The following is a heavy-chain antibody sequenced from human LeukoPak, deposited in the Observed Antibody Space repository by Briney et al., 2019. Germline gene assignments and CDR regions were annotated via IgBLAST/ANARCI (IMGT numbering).Heavy chain of an antibody. V-gene: IGHV3-7*01. CDR1: GFTFSSYA. CDR3: ARARGGYDSDY. CDR2: IKQDGGEK. D-gene: IGHD5-12*01. J-gene: IGHJ4*02. Sequence: PGGSLRLSCAASGFTFSSYAMSWVRQAPGKGLEWVANIKQDGGEKYYVESVKGRFTISRDNVKNSLYLQMNSLRVEDTAVYYCARARGGYDSDYWGQGTLVTVSS.